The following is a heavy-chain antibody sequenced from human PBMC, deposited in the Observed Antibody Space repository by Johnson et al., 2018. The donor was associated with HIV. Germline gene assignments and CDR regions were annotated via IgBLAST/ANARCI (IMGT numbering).Heavy chain of an antibody. CDR2: ISYDGSNK. CDR1: GFTFSSYA. V-gene: IGHV3-30-3*01. CDR3: AREPWSHDAFDI. J-gene: IGHJ3*02. Sequence: QVQLVESGGGVVQPGRSLRLSCAASGFTFSSYAMHWVRQAPGKGLEWVAVISYDGSNKYYADSVKGRFTISRDNSKNTLYLQMNSLRAEDTAVYYCAREPWSHDAFDIWGQGTMVTVSS. D-gene: IGHD2-8*02.